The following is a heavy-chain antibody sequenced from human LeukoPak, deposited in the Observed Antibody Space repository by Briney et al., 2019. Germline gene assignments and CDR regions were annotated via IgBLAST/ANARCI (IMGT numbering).Heavy chain of an antibody. J-gene: IGHJ4*02. V-gene: IGHV3-53*01. CDR3: ARGLGYCTSTTCLLPFDY. Sequence: GGSLRLSCASSGFTVSTYYMTWVRQARGKGLECVSGSYSGGSTYYADSVKGRFTVSRDNSKNTLYLQMNSLRAEDTAMYYCARGLGYCTSTTCLLPFDYWGQGTLVTVSS. D-gene: IGHD2-2*01. CDR1: GFTVSTYY. CDR2: SYSGGST.